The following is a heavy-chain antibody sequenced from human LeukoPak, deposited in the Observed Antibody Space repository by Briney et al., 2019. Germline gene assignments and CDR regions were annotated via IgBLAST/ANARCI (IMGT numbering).Heavy chain of an antibody. CDR3: ARDGGRYYYYYMDV. V-gene: IGHV7-4-1*02. Sequence: ASVKVSCKTSGYTFINYAINWVRQAPGQGLEWLGWINTKTGSPTYAQGVTGHFVFSSDTSVSTAYLQLSSLKAEDTAVYYCARDGGRYYYYYMDVWGKGTTVTVSS. D-gene: IGHD2-15*01. J-gene: IGHJ6*03. CDR2: INTKTGSP. CDR1: GYTFINYA.